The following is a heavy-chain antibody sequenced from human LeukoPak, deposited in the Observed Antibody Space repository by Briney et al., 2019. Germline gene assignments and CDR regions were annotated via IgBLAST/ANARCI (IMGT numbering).Heavy chain of an antibody. J-gene: IGHJ5*02. CDR1: GFTFSSYN. CDR3: AKAHELRYFDWFGDPLLGSHH. V-gene: IGHV3-48*01. D-gene: IGHD3-9*01. Sequence: GGSLRLPCAASGFTFSSYNMNWVRQAPGKGLEWVPYISSDSSTIYYVDSVKGRFTISRDNSKNTLYLQMNSLRAEDTAVYYCAKAHELRYFDWFGDPLLGSHHWGQGTLVTVSS. CDR2: ISSDSSTI.